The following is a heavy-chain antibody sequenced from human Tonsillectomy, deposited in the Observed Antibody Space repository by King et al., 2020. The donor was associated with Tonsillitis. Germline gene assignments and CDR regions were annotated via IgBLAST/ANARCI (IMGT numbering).Heavy chain of an antibody. CDR3: AASYCTTTNCYSFDY. CDR1: GFIFSGYG. CDR2: IWYDGNRK. Sequence: VQLVESGGGVVQPGRSLRLSCAASGFIFSGYGMHWVRQAPGKGLEWVAVIWYDGNRKYFADSVKGRLPISRDNSKNTLYLRMNSLRAEDTAVYYCAASYCTTTNCYSFDYWGQGTLVTVSS. J-gene: IGHJ4*02. D-gene: IGHD2-2*02. V-gene: IGHV3-33*01.